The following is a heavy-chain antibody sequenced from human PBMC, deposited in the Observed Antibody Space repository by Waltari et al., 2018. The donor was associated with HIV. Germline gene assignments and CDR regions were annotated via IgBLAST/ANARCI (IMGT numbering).Heavy chain of an antibody. D-gene: IGHD5-18*01. V-gene: IGHV3-15*01. CDR1: GLTFSESW. Sequence: EVQLVESGGGFVKPGGSLRLSCTASGLTFSESWMTWVRQAPGKGLEWVGRIKTYTDAVTVQYAPPVKGRLTISRDDSKNTLFLQMDSLKIEDTAVYFCTTAGYTGNWYPFCGQGTLVTVSS. CDR3: TTAGYTGNWYPF. J-gene: IGHJ5*01. CDR2: IKTYTDAVTV.